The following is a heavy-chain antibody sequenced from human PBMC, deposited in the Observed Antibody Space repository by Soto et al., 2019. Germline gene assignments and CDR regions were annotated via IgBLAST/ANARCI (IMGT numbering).Heavy chain of an antibody. Sequence: QVQLVQSGAEVKKPGSSVKVSCKASGGTFSSYTISWVRQAPGQGLEWMGRIIPILGIANYAQKFQGRVTITADQSTFTGYRYRRSLRSEDTAVYYGARLRFDGGLFQDQDYWCQGTLVTVSS. CDR1: GGTFSSYT. CDR2: IIPILGIA. D-gene: IGHD3-9*01. V-gene: IGHV1-69*02. J-gene: IGHJ4*02. CDR3: ARLRFDGGLFQDQDY.